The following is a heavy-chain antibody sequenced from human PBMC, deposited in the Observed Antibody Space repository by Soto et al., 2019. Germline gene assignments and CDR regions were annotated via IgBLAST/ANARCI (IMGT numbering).Heavy chain of an antibody. V-gene: IGHV3-23*01. CDR2: IGGTDGKT. CDR3: AKGIFSSSSAAAGSFDY. CDR1: GFTFSSYA. D-gene: IGHD3-10*01. J-gene: IGHJ4*02. Sequence: GGSLRLSCAASGFTFSSYAMSWVRQAPGKGLVWVAAIGGTDGKTYYADSVKGRFTISRDNSENTLYLQMSRLRAEDTALYCCAKGIFSSSSAAAGSFDYWGQGALVTVSS.